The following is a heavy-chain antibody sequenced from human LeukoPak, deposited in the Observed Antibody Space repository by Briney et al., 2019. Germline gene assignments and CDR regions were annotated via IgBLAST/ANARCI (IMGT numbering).Heavy chain of an antibody. D-gene: IGHD6-19*01. Sequence: SQALSLTCAISGDSVSSNSAAWNWIRQSPSRGLEWLGRTYYRSKWYNDYAVSVKSRITINPDTSKNQFSLQLNSVTPEDTAVYYCARGRDIAVAGTSGDFDYWGQGTLVTVSS. CDR1: GDSVSSNSAA. CDR2: TYYRSKWYN. J-gene: IGHJ4*02. CDR3: ARGRDIAVAGTSGDFDY. V-gene: IGHV6-1*01.